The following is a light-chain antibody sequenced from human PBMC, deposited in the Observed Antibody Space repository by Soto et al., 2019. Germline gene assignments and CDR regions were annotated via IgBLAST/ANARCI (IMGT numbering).Light chain of an antibody. CDR1: QSISTY. CDR3: QQSHSTPLT. CDR2: AAS. J-gene: IGKJ1*01. V-gene: IGKV1-39*01. Sequence: DIQMTQSPSSLSASVGDRVTITCRASQSISTYLNWYQQKPGTAPKLLIYAASSLHSGVPSRFSDSGSGTDFTLTISSLQPEDFASYYCQQSHSTPLTFGQGTKVEVK.